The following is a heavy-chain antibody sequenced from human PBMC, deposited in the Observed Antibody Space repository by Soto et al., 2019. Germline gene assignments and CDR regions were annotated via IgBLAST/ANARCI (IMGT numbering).Heavy chain of an antibody. CDR3: AKDAVAGDGLWLMDH. D-gene: IGHD2-21*02. CDR1: GFTFGSYA. Sequence: EVQLLESGGGLVQPGGSLTLSCAASGFTFGSYAMTWVRQAPGKGLESVAGLYGNSGGIQYADSVRGRFTIFRDNSNNIVLLHMRSLRVADPAVYFCAKDAVAGDGLWLMDHWGQGTLVTVSS. V-gene: IGHV3-23*01. CDR2: LYGNSGGI. J-gene: IGHJ4*02.